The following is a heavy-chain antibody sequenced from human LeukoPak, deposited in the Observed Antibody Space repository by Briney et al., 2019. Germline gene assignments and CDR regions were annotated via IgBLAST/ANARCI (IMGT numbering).Heavy chain of an antibody. J-gene: IGHJ4*02. CDR1: RFTFSSYT. V-gene: IGHV3-23*01. D-gene: IGHD2-21*01. Sequence: QAGGSLRLSCAASRFTFSSYTMSWVRQAPGKGLEWVSAISGSGDTTYYADSVKGRFTISRDNSKNTLYVQMNSLRVDDTAVYYCAKEPLYYYWGQGTLVTVSS. CDR3: AKEPLYYY. CDR2: ISGSGDTT.